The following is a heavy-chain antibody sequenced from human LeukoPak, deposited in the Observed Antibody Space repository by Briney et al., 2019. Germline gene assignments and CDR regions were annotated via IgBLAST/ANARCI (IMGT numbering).Heavy chain of an antibody. CDR2: ISYDGSNK. V-gene: IGHV3-30*19. CDR1: GFTFSTHG. D-gene: IGHD3-10*01. Sequence: PGGSLRLSCAASGFTFSTHGMHWVRQAPGKGLEWVAVISYDGSNKYYADSVKGRFTISRDNSKNTLYLQMNSLRAEDTAVYYCARDMSSGSGDDAFDIWGQGTMVTVSS. J-gene: IGHJ3*02. CDR3: ARDMSSGSGDDAFDI.